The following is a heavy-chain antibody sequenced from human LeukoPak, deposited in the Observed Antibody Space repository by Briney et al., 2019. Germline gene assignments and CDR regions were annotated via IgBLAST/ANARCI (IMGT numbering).Heavy chain of an antibody. Sequence: GGSLRLSCAASGFTFSSHALSWVRQAPGKGLEWVSSLSGSGGSTYYADSVKGRFTISRDNSKNTLYPQMNSLRAEDTAVYYCAKAIGLRTLFDYWGQGTLVTVSS. CDR3: AKAIGLRTLFDY. CDR1: GFTFSSHA. J-gene: IGHJ4*02. CDR2: LSGSGGST. V-gene: IGHV3-23*01. D-gene: IGHD2/OR15-2a*01.